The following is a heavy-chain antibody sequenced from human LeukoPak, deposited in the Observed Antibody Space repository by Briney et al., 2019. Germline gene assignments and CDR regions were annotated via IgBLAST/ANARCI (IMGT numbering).Heavy chain of an antibody. D-gene: IGHD3-22*01. CDR2: IKEDGSER. V-gene: IGHV3-7*01. CDR3: ARDVALSTYHYDSSGLLDY. Sequence: PGGSLRLSCAASGFTFSRDWMSWVRQTPGKGLEWVANIKEDGSERYYVDSVKGRFTISRDSAKNSLYLQMNSLRGEDTAVYYRARDVALSTYHYDSSGLLDYWGQGTLVTVSS. J-gene: IGHJ4*02. CDR1: GFTFSRDW.